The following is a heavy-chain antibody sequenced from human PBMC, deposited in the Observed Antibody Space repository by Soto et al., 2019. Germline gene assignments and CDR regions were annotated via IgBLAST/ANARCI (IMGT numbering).Heavy chain of an antibody. CDR1: GGSFSGYY. D-gene: IGHD3-3*01. V-gene: IGHV4-59*01. Sequence: SETLSLTCAVYGGSFSGYYWSWIRQPPGKGLEWIGYIYYSGSTNYNPSLKSRVTISVDTSKNQFSLKLSSVTAGDTAVYYCARAYYDFWSGYQNWFDPWGQGTLVTVSS. J-gene: IGHJ5*02. CDR3: ARAYYDFWSGYQNWFDP. CDR2: IYYSGST.